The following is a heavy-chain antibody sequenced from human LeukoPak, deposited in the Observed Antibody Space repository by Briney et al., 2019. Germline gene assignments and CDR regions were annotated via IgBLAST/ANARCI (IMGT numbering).Heavy chain of an antibody. J-gene: IGHJ3*02. V-gene: IGHV4-39*07. CDR3: ARDSYVFTGAFDI. D-gene: IGHD3-16*01. Sequence: SETLSLTCTVSGGSISSSSYYWGWIRQPPGKGLEWIGSIYYSGSTNYNPSLKSRVTISVDTSKNQFSLKLSSVTAADTAVYYCARDSYVFTGAFDIWGQGTMVTVSS. CDR2: IYYSGST. CDR1: GGSISSSSYY.